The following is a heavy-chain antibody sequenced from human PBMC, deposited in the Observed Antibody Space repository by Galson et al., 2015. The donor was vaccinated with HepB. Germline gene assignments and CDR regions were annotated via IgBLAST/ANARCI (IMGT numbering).Heavy chain of an antibody. CDR2: INPDGSEK. D-gene: IGHD2/OR15-2a*01. Sequence: SLRLSCAASGFTFSNSWTTWVRQFPGKGLEWVANINPDGSEKYYVDSVKGRFTISRDNAKNSLYLQMNSLRAEDTAVYYCATVISYGVDVWGQGTTVTVSS. CDR3: ATVISYGVDV. J-gene: IGHJ6*02. CDR1: GFTFSNSW. V-gene: IGHV3-7*03.